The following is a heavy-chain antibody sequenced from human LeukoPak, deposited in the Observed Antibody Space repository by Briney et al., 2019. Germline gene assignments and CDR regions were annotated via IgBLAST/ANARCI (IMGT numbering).Heavy chain of an antibody. Sequence: SGTLSLTCAVYGGSFSGYYWSWIRQPPGKGLEWIGEINHSGSTNYKSSLKSRVTISVDTSKNQFSLKLSSVTAADTAVYYCAIRGYGSGSYPPPGYFDYWGQGTLVTVSS. D-gene: IGHD3-10*01. V-gene: IGHV4-34*01. J-gene: IGHJ4*02. CDR1: GGSFSGYY. CDR2: INHSGST. CDR3: AIRGYGSGSYPPPGYFDY.